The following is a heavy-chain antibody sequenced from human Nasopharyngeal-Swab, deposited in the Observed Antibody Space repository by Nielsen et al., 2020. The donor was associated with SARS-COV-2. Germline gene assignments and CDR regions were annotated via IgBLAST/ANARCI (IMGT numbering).Heavy chain of an antibody. CDR3: ARGQATGLVVVTSSGYFDL. V-gene: IGHV4-59*08. D-gene: IGHD2-21*02. CDR1: GGSISSYY. J-gene: IGHJ2*01. Sequence: SETLSLTCTVSGGSISSYYWSWIRQPPGKGLEWIRYIYYSGSTNYNPSLKSRVTISVDTSKNQLSLKLSSVTAADTAVYYCARGQATGLVVVTSSGYFDLWGRGTLVTVSS. CDR2: IYYSGST.